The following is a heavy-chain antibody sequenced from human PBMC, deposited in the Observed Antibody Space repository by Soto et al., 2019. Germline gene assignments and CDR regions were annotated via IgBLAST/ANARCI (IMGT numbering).Heavy chain of an antibody. Sequence: ASVKVSCKASGYTFTSYAMHWVRQAPGQRLEWMGWINAGNGNTKYSQKFQGRVTITRDTSASTAYMELSSLRSEDTAVYYCARARSTVTALRAFDIWGQGTMVTVSS. CDR1: GYTFTSYA. V-gene: IGHV1-3*01. D-gene: IGHD4-17*01. CDR2: INAGNGNT. CDR3: ARARSTVTALRAFDI. J-gene: IGHJ3*02.